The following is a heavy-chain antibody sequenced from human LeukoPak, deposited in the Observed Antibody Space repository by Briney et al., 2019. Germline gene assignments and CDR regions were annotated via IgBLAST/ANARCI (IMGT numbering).Heavy chain of an antibody. J-gene: IGHJ5*02. CDR1: GGSFSGYY. CDR2: INHSGST. Sequence: PSETLSLTCAVYGGSFSGYYWSWIRQPPGKGLEWIGEINHSGSTNYNPSLKSRVTISVDTSKNQFSLKLSSVTAADTAVYYCASSTIFGHVRAGFDPWGQGTLVTVSS. CDR3: ASSTIFGHVRAGFDP. V-gene: IGHV4-34*01. D-gene: IGHD3-3*01.